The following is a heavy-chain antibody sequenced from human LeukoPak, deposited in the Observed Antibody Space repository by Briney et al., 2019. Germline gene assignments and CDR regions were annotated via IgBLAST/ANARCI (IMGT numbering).Heavy chain of an antibody. V-gene: IGHV3-33*01. CDR1: GFTFSTYG. CDR2: IWYDGSNK. Sequence: GGSLRLSCAASGFTFSTYGMHWVRQAPGKGLEWVALIWYDGSNKYYADSVKGRFTISRDNSKNTLYLQMNSLRAEDTAVYYCARVQGCSSTSCYSLFFHYWGQGILVTVSS. CDR3: ARVQGCSSTSCYSLFFHY. J-gene: IGHJ4*02. D-gene: IGHD2-2*01.